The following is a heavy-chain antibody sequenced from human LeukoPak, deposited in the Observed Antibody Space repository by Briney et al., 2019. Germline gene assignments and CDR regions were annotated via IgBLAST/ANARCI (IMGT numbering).Heavy chain of an antibody. CDR2: ISYDGNND. D-gene: IGHD1-26*01. V-gene: IGHV3-30-3*01. J-gene: IGHJ4*02. CDR1: GFTLSTYA. Sequence: GKSLRLSCAASGFTLSTYAMHWVRQAPGKGLEWVAGISYDGNNDYYPASVKGRFTVSRDNAKSSLYLQMNSLRAEDTAVYYCARDPSWDLPPDYWGQGTLVTVSS. CDR3: ARDPSWDLPPDY.